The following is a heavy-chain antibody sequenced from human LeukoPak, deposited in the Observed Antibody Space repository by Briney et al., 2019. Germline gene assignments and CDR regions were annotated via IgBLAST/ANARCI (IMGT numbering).Heavy chain of an antibody. Sequence: GGSLRLSCAASGFTVSSNYMSWVRQAPGKGLEWVSIIYSGGSTFYADSVKGRFTISRDNSKNTLYLQMNSLRAEDTAVYYCARRAGAYSHPYVYWGQGTLVTVSS. V-gene: IGHV3-53*01. CDR3: ARRAGAYSHPYVY. CDR1: GFTVSSNY. CDR2: IYSGGST. J-gene: IGHJ4*02. D-gene: IGHD4/OR15-4a*01.